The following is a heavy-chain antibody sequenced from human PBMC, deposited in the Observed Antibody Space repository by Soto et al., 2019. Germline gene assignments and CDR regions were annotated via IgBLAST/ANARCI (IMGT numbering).Heavy chain of an antibody. V-gene: IGHV1-2*02. D-gene: IGHD3-22*01. J-gene: IGHJ3*02. CDR3: TRNACYYNSSGYHDGFDI. Sequence: QVQLVQSGAEVQKPGASVKVSCKASGYTFSDYYVHWVRQAPAQGLEWMGWFSPKSGGTNYAQNFQGRVTMTRDTSIFTAYMELSRLRSDDTAVYYCTRNACYYNSSGYHDGFDIWGQGTLVTVSS. CDR1: GYTFSDYY. CDR2: FSPKSGGT.